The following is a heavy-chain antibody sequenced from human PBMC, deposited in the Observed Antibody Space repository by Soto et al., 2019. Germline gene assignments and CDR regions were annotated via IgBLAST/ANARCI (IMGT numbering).Heavy chain of an antibody. V-gene: IGHV4-39*01. Sequence: QLQLQESGPGLVKPSETLSLTCTVSGGSISSSSYYWGWIRQPPGKGLEWIGSIYYSGSTYYNPSLKSRVAISVDTSKNQFSLKLSSVTAADTAVYYCARQPVWVGHGSWFDPWGQVTLVTVSS. CDR1: GGSISSSSYY. J-gene: IGHJ5*02. D-gene: IGHD3-16*01. CDR3: ARQPVWVGHGSWFDP. CDR2: IYYSGST.